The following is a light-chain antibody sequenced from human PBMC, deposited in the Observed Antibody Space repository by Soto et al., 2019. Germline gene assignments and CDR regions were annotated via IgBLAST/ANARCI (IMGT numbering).Light chain of an antibody. J-gene: IGKJ3*01. V-gene: IGKV3-20*01. CDR1: QRISSSY. CDR2: SAS. CDR3: QQYGGPFT. Sequence: VLTQSPDTLSLSPGESATLSCRASQRISSSYLAWYQQKPGQAPRLLIYSASSRATGVPGRFSGSGYGKDFTLTIRRLAPEDSAVYYCQQYGGPFTFGPGTKVETK.